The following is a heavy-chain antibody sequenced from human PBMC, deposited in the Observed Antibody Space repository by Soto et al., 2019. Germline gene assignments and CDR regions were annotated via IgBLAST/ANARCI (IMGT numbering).Heavy chain of an antibody. CDR3: ARDYYYDSSGYPDY. J-gene: IGHJ4*02. Sequence: QSGGSLRLSCAASGFTFSSYWMSWVRQAPGKGLEWVANIKQDGSEKYYVDSVKGRFTISRDNAKNSLYLQMNSLRAEDTAVYYCARDYYYDSSGYPDYWGQGTLVTVSS. V-gene: IGHV3-7*03. CDR2: IKQDGSEK. CDR1: GFTFSSYW. D-gene: IGHD3-22*01.